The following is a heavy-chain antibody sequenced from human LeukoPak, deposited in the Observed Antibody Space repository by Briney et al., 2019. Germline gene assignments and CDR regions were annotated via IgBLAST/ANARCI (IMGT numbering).Heavy chain of an antibody. CDR3: VKAGGSGTYYFDY. J-gene: IGHJ4*02. CDR2: ISSNGGST. Sequence: GGSLRLSCSASGFTFSSYAMHWVRQAPGKGLEYVSAISSNGGSTYYADSAKGRFTISRDNSKNTLYLQMSSLRAEDTAVYYCVKAGGSGTYYFDYWGQGALVTVSS. V-gene: IGHV3-64D*06. D-gene: IGHD3-10*01. CDR1: GFTFSSYA.